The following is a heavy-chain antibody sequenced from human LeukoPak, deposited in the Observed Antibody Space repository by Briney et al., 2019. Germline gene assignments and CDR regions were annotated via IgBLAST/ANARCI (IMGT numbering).Heavy chain of an antibody. CDR2: ISYDGSYK. CDR1: GFTFSSHG. J-gene: IGHJ3*02. D-gene: IGHD3-22*01. CDR3: AKGYYDSSGWAFDI. Sequence: PGRSLRLSCAASGFTFSSHGMHWVRQAPGKGMEWVAVISYDGSYKYYADSVKGRFTISRDSSKNTLYLQMNSLRAEDTAVYYCAKGYYDSSGWAFDIWGQGTMDTVSS. V-gene: IGHV3-30*18.